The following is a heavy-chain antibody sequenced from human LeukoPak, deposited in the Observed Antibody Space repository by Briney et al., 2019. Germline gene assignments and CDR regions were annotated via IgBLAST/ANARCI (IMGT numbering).Heavy chain of an antibody. Sequence: GGSLRPSCAASGFTFSSYAMHWVRQAPGKGLEWVAVISYDGSNKYYADSVKGRFTISRDNSKNTLYLQMNSLRAEDTAVYYCARDTEDYWGQGTLVTVSS. CDR1: GFTFSSYA. J-gene: IGHJ4*02. CDR3: ARDTEDY. V-gene: IGHV3-30*04. CDR2: ISYDGSNK. D-gene: IGHD4-11*01.